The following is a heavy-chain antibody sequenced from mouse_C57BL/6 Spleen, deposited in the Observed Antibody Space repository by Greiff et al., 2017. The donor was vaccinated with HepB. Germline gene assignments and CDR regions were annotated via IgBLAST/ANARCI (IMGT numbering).Heavy chain of an antibody. CDR1: GYTFTSYW. CDR3: ARGRLDSNSYFDY. Sequence: VQLQQPGAELVKPGASVKLSCKASGYTFTSYWMHWVKQRPGQGLEWIGMIHPNSGSTNYNEKFKSKATLTVDKSSSTAYMQLSSLTSEDSAVYYCARGRLDSNSYFDYWGQGTTLTVSS. D-gene: IGHD2-5*01. J-gene: IGHJ2*01. V-gene: IGHV1-64*01. CDR2: IHPNSGST.